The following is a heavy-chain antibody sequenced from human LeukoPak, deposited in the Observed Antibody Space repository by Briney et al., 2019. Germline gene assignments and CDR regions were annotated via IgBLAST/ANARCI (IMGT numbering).Heavy chain of an antibody. CDR2: IYSGGST. V-gene: IGHV3-66*01. CDR3: ARGVGYSSSWGVFDY. CDR1: GFTFSDYY. D-gene: IGHD6-13*01. J-gene: IGHJ4*02. Sequence: GGSLRLSCAASGFTFSDYYMSWVRQAPGKGLEWVSVIYSGGSTYYADSVKGRFTISRDNSKNTLYLQMNSLRAEGTAVYYCARGVGYSSSWGVFDYWGQGTLVTVSS.